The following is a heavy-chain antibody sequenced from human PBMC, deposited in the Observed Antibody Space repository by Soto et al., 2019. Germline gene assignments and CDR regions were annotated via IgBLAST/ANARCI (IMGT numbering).Heavy chain of an antibody. V-gene: IGHV3-30*18. CDR3: AKDTTGSPDY. J-gene: IGHJ4*02. CDR1: GFTFSSYG. D-gene: IGHD1-1*01. CDR2: ISYDGSNK. Sequence: GGSLRLSCAASGFTFSSYGMHWVRQAPGKGLKWVAVISYDGSNKNYADSVKGQFTISRDNSKNTLYLQMNSLRAEDTAVYYCAKDTTGSPDYWGQGTLVTVSS.